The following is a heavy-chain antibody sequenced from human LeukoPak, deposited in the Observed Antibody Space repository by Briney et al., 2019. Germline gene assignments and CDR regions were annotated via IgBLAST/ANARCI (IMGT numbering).Heavy chain of an antibody. CDR2: ISSSSSYI. CDR1: GFTFSSYS. D-gene: IGHD3-10*01. Sequence: GGSLRLSCAASGFTFSSYSMNWVRQAPGKGLEWVSSISSSSSYIYYADSVKGRFTISRDNAKNSLYLQMNSLRAEDTAVYYCARASYYYGSGSYNYFDYWGQGTLVTVSS. J-gene: IGHJ4*02. V-gene: IGHV3-21*01. CDR3: ARASYYYGSGSYNYFDY.